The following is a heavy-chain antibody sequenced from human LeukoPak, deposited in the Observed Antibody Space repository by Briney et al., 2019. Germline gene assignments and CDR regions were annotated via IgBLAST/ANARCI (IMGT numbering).Heavy chain of an antibody. Sequence: PGGSLRLSCAASGFTFSSYGMHWVRQAPGKGLEWVAVIWYDGSNKYYADSVKGRFTISRDNSKNTLYLQMNSLRAEDTAVYYCARKFRYCSSTSCLADYYYYGMDVWGKGTTVTVSS. D-gene: IGHD2-2*01. CDR3: ARKFRYCSSTSCLADYYYYGMDV. CDR2: IWYDGSNK. J-gene: IGHJ6*04. CDR1: GFTFSSYG. V-gene: IGHV3-33*01.